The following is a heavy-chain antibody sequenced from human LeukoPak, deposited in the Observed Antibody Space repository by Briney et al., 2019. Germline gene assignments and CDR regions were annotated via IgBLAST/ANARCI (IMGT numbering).Heavy chain of an antibody. CDR1: GGSISSSSYY. CDR3: ASWVAVAGGFDY. Sequence: SETLSLTCTVSGGSISSSSYYWGWIRQPPGNGLEWIGSIYYSVSTYYNPSLKSRVTISVDTSKNQFSLKLSSVTAADTAVYYCASWVAVAGGFDYWGQGTLVTVSS. D-gene: IGHD6-19*01. J-gene: IGHJ4*02. V-gene: IGHV4-39*01. CDR2: IYYSVST.